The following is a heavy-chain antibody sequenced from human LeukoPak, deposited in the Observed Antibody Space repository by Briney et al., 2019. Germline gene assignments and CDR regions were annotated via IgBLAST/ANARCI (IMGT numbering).Heavy chain of an antibody. CDR2: ISGSGGST. J-gene: IGHJ4*02. CDR3: ARESVAPSKYYYDSSGYYLDY. V-gene: IGHV3-23*01. D-gene: IGHD3-22*01. CDR1: GFTFSSYA. Sequence: GGSLRLSCAASGFTFSSYAMSWVRQAPGKGLEWVSAISGSGGSTYYADSVKGRFTISRDNSKNTLYLQMNSLRAEDTAVYYCARESVAPSKYYYDSSGYYLDYWGQGTLVTVSS.